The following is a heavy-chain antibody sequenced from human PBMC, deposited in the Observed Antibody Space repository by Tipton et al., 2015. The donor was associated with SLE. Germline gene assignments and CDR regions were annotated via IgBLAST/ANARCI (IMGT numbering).Heavy chain of an antibody. D-gene: IGHD5-12*01. Sequence: TLSLTCIVSRGSISSYYWSWIRQPPGKGLEWIAYVHNSGSTNFNPSLRSRVTISVDTSNQFSLKLTSVTAADTAVYFCARGGVGGYDYFDHWGQGTPVTVSS. V-gene: IGHV4-59*12. CDR1: RGSISSYY. CDR3: ARGGVGGYDYFDH. J-gene: IGHJ4*02. CDR2: VHNSGST.